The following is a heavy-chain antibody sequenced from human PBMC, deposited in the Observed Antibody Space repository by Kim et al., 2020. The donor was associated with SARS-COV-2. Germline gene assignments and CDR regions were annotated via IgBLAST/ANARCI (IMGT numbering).Heavy chain of an antibody. CDR2: ISWNSGSI. Sequence: GGSLRLSCAASGFTFDDYAMHWVRQAPGKGLEWVSGISWNSGSIGYADSVKGRFTISRDNAKNSLYLQMNSLRAEDTALYYCAKDMTTDLSSTLPNWGQGTLVTVSS. V-gene: IGHV3-9*01. CDR1: GFTFDDYA. J-gene: IGHJ4*02. CDR3: AKDMTTDLSSTLPN. D-gene: IGHD4-17*01.